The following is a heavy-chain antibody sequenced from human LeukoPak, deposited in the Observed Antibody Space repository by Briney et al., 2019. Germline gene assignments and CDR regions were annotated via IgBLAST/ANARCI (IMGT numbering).Heavy chain of an antibody. CDR1: GFIFSRDS. Sequence: GSPRLSCEASGFIFSRDSMNWVRQAPGKGLEWISYISHDSGVRYYADSVRGRFTISRDNAKNSLHLQMHSLRAEDTAVYYCVRDNPRCCGVVPANIDDYWGQGTLVTVSS. J-gene: IGHJ4*02. CDR3: VRDNPRCCGVVPANIDDY. D-gene: IGHD2-15*01. V-gene: IGHV3-48*01. CDR2: ISHDSGVR.